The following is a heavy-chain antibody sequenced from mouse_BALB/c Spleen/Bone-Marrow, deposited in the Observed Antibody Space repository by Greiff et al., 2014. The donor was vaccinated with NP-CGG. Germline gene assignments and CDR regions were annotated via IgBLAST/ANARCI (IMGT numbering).Heavy chain of an antibody. Sequence: EVQVVESGAELVKPGASVKLSCTASGFNIKDTYMHWVKQRPEQGLGWIGRIYPANGDTKYDPKFQGKATITADTSSNTAYLQLSSLTSEDTAVYYCARYGNGLMDYWGQGTSVTVSS. CDR3: ARYGNGLMDY. J-gene: IGHJ4*01. V-gene: IGHV14-3*02. D-gene: IGHD2-1*01. CDR1: GFNIKDTY. CDR2: IYPANGDT.